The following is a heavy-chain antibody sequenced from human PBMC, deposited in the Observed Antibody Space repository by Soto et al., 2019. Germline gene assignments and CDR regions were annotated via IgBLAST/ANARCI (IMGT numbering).Heavy chain of an antibody. CDR1: GFTFDDYG. CDR3: ARDALTPTVTTDYYYGMDV. CDR2: INWNGGST. J-gene: IGHJ6*02. V-gene: IGHV3-20*04. Sequence: GGSLRLSCAASGFTFDDYGMSWVRQAPGKGLEWVSGINWNGGSTGYADSVKGRFTISRDNAKNSLYLQMNSLRAEDTALYYCARDALTPTVTTDYYYGMDVWGQGTTVTVSS. D-gene: IGHD4-17*01.